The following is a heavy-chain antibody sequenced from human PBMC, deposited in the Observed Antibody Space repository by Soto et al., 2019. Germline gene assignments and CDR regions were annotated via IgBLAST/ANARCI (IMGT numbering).Heavy chain of an antibody. V-gene: IGHV3-30*18. CDR2: ISSDGRKE. D-gene: IGHD4-4*01. Sequence: QVRLVESGGGVVQPGESLRLSCSASGFTFKNFGINWVRQPPGKGLEWLAVISSDGRKEEFADSVKGRLTISRDNSKNVVSLQMHSLRPEDTALYFCAKATNDSKTVYWNYGMDVWGQVTTVIVSS. J-gene: IGHJ6*02. CDR3: AKATNDSKTVYWNYGMDV. CDR1: GFTFKNFG.